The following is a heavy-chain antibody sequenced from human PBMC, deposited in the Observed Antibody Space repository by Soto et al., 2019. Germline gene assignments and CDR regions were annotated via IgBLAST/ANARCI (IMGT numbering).Heavy chain of an antibody. V-gene: IGHV1-18*01. CDR2: ISTYNGNT. Sequence: ASVKVSCKASGYTFTNYGIIWVRQAPGQGLEWMGWISTYNGNTNFAQKLQGRVTMTTDTSASTAYMELRSLRSDDTAVYYCARSGYCSSTSCPLKYYYYGMDVWGQGATVTVSS. D-gene: IGHD2-2*01. CDR1: GYTFTNYG. CDR3: ARSGYCSSTSCPLKYYYYGMDV. J-gene: IGHJ6*02.